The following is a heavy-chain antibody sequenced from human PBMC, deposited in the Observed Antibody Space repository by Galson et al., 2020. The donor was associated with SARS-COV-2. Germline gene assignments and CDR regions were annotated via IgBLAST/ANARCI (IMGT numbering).Heavy chain of an antibody. CDR1: GFTFSSYT. J-gene: IGHJ4*02. Sequence: TGGSLRLSCAASGFTFSSYTMIWVRQAPGQGLEWVSLISGSGDTTYYADSVKGRFTISRDNSKNTLFLQMNSLRAKDTAIYYCARTSGTYSGPYYFDYWGQGTLVTVSS. D-gene: IGHD1-26*01. CDR2: ISGSGDTT. CDR3: ARTSGTYSGPYYFDY. V-gene: IGHV3-23*01.